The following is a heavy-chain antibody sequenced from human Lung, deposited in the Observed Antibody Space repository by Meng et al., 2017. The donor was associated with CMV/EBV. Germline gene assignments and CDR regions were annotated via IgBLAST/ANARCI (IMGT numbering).Heavy chain of an antibody. Sequence: SETLSLXCTVSGGSVSSSSYYWSWIRQPPGKGLEWIGYIYYSGSTNYNPSLKSRVTISVDTSKNQFSLKLSSVTTADTAVYYCARGFRGGYYYYSGMDVWGQGXPVTVSS. V-gene: IGHV4-61*01. CDR2: IYYSGST. CDR3: ARGFRGGYYYYSGMDV. D-gene: IGHD2-15*01. CDR1: GGSVSSSSYY. J-gene: IGHJ6*02.